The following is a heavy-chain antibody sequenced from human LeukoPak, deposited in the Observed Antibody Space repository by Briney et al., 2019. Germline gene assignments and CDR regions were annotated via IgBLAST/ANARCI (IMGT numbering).Heavy chain of an antibody. Sequence: GGSLRLSCAASGFTFSSYWISWVRQAPGKGLEWVANIKQDGSEKYYVDSVKGRFTISRDNAKNSLYLQMNSLRAEDTAVYYCARDEFITIFGVVNAGGSDYWGQGTLVTVSS. J-gene: IGHJ4*02. CDR2: IKQDGSEK. V-gene: IGHV3-7*05. CDR3: ARDEFITIFGVVNAGGSDY. CDR1: GFTFSSYW. D-gene: IGHD3-3*01.